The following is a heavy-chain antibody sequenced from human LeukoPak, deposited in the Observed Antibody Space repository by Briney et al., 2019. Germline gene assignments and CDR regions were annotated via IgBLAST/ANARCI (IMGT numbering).Heavy chain of an antibody. V-gene: IGHV3-48*03. CDR1: GFTFGSYE. D-gene: IGHD7-27*01. Sequence: GGSLRLSCAASGFTFGSYEMNWVRQAPGKGLEWLSYISSSGGALYYADSVKGRFTISRDNAKNSLYLQMNSLRAEDTAVYYCARGGLGITFYFDSWGQGILVTVSS. J-gene: IGHJ4*02. CDR3: ARGGLGITFYFDS. CDR2: ISSSGGAL.